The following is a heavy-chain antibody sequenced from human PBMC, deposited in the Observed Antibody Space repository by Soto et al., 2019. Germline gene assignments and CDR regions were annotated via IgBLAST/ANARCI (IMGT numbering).Heavy chain of an antibody. J-gene: IGHJ4*02. D-gene: IGHD6-19*01. CDR3: AKDAVAFGGSDHAADFDY. Sequence: EVQLLESGGGLVQPGGSLRLSCAASGFTFSSYAMRWVRQAPGKGLEWVSTISGSGGNKYYADSVKGRFTISRDNSKNTLYLQLSSLRAVDTAVYYCAKDAVAFGGSDHAADFDYWGQGTHVTVSS. CDR2: ISGSGGNK. V-gene: IGHV3-23*01. CDR1: GFTFSSYA.